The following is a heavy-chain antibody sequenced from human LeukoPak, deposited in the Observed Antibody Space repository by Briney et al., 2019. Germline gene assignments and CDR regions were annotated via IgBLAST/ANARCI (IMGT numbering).Heavy chain of an antibody. D-gene: IGHD3-10*01. CDR2: ITSSSSYI. Sequence: GGSLRLSCVASGFTFSTYSMNWVRQAPGKGLEWVSSITSSSSYIYYADSVKGRFTISRDNAKDSLYLQMISLRAEDTAVYYCARGTYGGIDFGLWGRGTLVTVSS. J-gene: IGHJ2*01. CDR3: ARGTYGGIDFGL. V-gene: IGHV3-21*01. CDR1: GFTFSTYS.